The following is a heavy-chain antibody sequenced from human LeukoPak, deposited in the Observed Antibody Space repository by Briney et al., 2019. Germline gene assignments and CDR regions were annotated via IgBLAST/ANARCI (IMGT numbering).Heavy chain of an antibody. CDR2: FDPEDGET. D-gene: IGHD2-2*01. Sequence: GASVKVSCKVSGYTLTELSMHWVRQALGKGLEWMGGFDPEDGETIYAQKFQGRVTMTEDTSTDTAYMELSSLRSEDTAVYYCATVRYHVVVPAADAFDIWGQGTMVTVSS. CDR3: ATVRYHVVVPAADAFDI. V-gene: IGHV1-24*01. J-gene: IGHJ3*02. CDR1: GYTLTELS.